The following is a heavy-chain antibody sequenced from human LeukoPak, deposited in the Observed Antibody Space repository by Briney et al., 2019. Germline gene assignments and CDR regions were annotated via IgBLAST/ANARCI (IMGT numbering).Heavy chain of an antibody. CDR3: ARDWAAGTVVNWFDP. Sequence: ASVKVSCNASGYTFTGYYIHWVRQAPGQGLEWMGWINPNSGGTSYAQKFQGRVTMTRDTSISTAYMELSSLRSDDTAVYYCARDWAAGTVVNWFDPWGQGTLVTVSS. CDR2: INPNSGGT. J-gene: IGHJ5*02. V-gene: IGHV1-2*02. CDR1: GYTFTGYY. D-gene: IGHD6-13*01.